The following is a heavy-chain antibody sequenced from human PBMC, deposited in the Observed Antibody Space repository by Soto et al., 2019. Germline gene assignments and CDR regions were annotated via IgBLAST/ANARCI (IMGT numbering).Heavy chain of an antibody. V-gene: IGHV4-59*01. CDR1: SGSISTYY. CDR3: ARGLYGDYSWEASDI. J-gene: IGHJ3*02. CDR2: VYYSGYT. Sequence: QVQLQESGPGLVKPSETLSLTCTVSSGSISTYYWSWIRQPPGKGLEWIGYVYYSGYTNYNPSLKSRVTISVYTSKNQFSLKLTSVTAADTAVYYCARGLYGDYSWEASDIWGQGTMVTVSS. D-gene: IGHD4-17*01.